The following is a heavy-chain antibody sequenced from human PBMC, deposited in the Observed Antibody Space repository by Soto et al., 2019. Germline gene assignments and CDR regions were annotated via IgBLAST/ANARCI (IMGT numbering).Heavy chain of an antibody. J-gene: IGHJ3*02. D-gene: IGHD3-10*01. CDR1: GFTLSNYA. Sequence: EVQLLESGGGLVQPGGSLRLSCATSGFTLSNYAMSWVRQAPGKGLEWVSIIGTVGGPTHYADSVKGRFTISRDTSKNTLYLQMNSLRAEDTAVYYCARGMYGSGSYYIGDAFDMWGQGTMVTVSS. V-gene: IGHV3-23*01. CDR2: IGTVGGPT. CDR3: ARGMYGSGSYYIGDAFDM.